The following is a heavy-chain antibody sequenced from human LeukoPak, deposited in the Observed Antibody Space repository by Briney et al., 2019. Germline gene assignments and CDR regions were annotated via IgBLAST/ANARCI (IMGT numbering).Heavy chain of an antibody. Sequence: PGGSLRLSCAASGFAFGDYGMHWVRQAPGKGLEWVALISYDGTNEDYADSVKGRFTISRDNPRNTLYLQMSSLRSEDTAVYYCARGRSPDYWYFDLWGRGTLVTVSS. CDR3: ARGRSPDYWYFDL. CDR1: GFAFGDYG. J-gene: IGHJ2*01. V-gene: IGHV3-30-3*01. CDR2: ISYDGTNE.